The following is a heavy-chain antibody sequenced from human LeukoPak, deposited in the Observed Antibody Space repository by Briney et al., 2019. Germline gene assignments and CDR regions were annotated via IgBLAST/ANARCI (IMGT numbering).Heavy chain of an antibody. D-gene: IGHD3-10*01. J-gene: IGHJ1*01. CDR3: ARGSNRPAYYYGSGSYYSEEYFQH. V-gene: IGHV3-30*03. Sequence: GGSLRLSCAASGFTFSSYGMHWVRQAPGKGLEWVAVISYDGSNKYYADSVKGRFTISRDNSKNTLYLQMNSLRAEDTAVYYCARGSNRPAYYYGSGSYYSEEYFQHWGQGTLVTVSS. CDR2: ISYDGSNK. CDR1: GFTFSSYG.